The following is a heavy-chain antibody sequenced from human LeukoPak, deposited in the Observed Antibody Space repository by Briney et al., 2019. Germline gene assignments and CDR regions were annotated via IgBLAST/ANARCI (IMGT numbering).Heavy chain of an antibody. Sequence: GGSLRLSCAASGFTFSSYSMNWVRQAPGKGLGWVSSISSSSSYIYYADSVKGRFTISRDNAKNSLYLQMNSLRAEDTAVYYCAREVQLNDFWSGRAGAYFDYWGQGTLVTVSS. CDR2: ISSSSSYI. CDR3: AREVQLNDFWSGRAGAYFDY. J-gene: IGHJ4*02. V-gene: IGHV3-21*01. D-gene: IGHD3-3*01. CDR1: GFTFSSYS.